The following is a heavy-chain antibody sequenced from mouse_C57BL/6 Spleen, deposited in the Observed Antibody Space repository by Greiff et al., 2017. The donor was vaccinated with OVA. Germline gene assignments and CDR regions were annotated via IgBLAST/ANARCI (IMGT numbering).Heavy chain of an antibody. D-gene: IGHD1-1*01. J-gene: IGHJ2*01. CDR1: GYTFTSYW. Sequence: QVQLKQPGAELVMPGASVKLSCKASGYTFTSYWMHWVKQRPGQGLEWIGEIDPSDSYTNYNQKFKGKSTLTVDKSSSTAYMQLSSLTSEDSAVYYCARRDITTVVAPYFDYWGQGTTLTVSS. V-gene: IGHV1-69*01. CDR3: ARRDITTVVAPYFDY. CDR2: IDPSDSYT.